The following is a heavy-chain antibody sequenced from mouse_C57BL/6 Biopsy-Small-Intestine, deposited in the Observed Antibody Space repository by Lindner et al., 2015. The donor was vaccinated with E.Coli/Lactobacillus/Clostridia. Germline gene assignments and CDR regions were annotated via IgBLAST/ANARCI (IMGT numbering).Heavy chain of an antibody. J-gene: IGHJ3*01. V-gene: IGHV5-17*01. D-gene: IGHD1-1*01. CDR3: ARPYYYGSSPFAY. CDR1: GFTFSDYG. Sequence: VQLQESGGGLVKPGGSLKLSCAASGFTFSDYGMHWVRQAPEKGLEWVAYISSGSSTIYYADTVKGRFTISRDNAKNTLFLQMTSLRSEDTAMYYCARPYYYGSSPFAYWGQGTLVTVSA. CDR2: ISSGSSTI.